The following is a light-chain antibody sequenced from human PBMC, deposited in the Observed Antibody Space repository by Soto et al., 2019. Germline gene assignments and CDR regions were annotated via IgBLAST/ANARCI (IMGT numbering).Light chain of an antibody. CDR1: QTISNY. V-gene: IGKV1-39*01. CDR2: AAS. CDR3: QQSYRTLT. Sequence: DIQMTQSPSSLSASVGDRVTITCRAGQTISNYLNWYQQKPGKAPKLLIYAASRLQSGVPSRFSGSGSGTDFTLTINSLQPEDSATYYCQQSYRTLTFGGGTNVEIK. J-gene: IGKJ4*01.